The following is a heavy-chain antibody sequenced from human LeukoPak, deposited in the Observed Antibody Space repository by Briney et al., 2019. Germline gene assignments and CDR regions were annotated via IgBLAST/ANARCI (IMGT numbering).Heavy chain of an antibody. J-gene: IGHJ4*02. V-gene: IGHV4-59*01. D-gene: IGHD7-27*01. CDR2: VYYSGST. CDR1: SGSITNYY. Sequence: SETLSLTCTLSSGSITNYYWNWIRQPPGKGLEWIGYVYYSGSTNYNPSLKSRVTISVDTSKNQFSLNLSSVTAADTAVYYCARGWGYFDYWGQGTLVTVSS. CDR3: ARGWGYFDY.